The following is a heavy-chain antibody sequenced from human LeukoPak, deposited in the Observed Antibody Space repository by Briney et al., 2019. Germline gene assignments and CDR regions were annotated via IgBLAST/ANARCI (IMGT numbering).Heavy chain of an antibody. V-gene: IGHV4-4*09. CDR1: GGSISSNY. J-gene: IGHJ4*02. CDR3: ARRGNWGFFDY. CDR2: INTSGST. D-gene: IGHD7-27*01. Sequence: PSETLSLTCTVSGGSISSNYGSWIRQPPGKGLEWIGYINTSGSTNYHPSLKSRVSISLDTSRNQFSLKLTSVTAADTAVYYCARRGNWGFFDYWGQGILVSVSS.